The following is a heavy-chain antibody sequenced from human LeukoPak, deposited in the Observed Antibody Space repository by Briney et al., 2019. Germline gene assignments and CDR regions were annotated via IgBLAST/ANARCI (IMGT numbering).Heavy chain of an antibody. Sequence: SQTLSLTCAISGDSVSSNSATWNWIRQSPSRGLEWLGRTYYYRSRWYNDYVVSVKSRITINADTSKNQFSLQLNSVTPEDTAVYYCAGVRRYYDRSGSLFYYGVDVWGRGTTVTVSS. V-gene: IGHV6-1*01. J-gene: IGHJ6*02. D-gene: IGHD3-22*01. CDR3: AGVRRYYDRSGSLFYYGVDV. CDR1: GDSVSSNSAT. CDR2: TYYYRSRWYN.